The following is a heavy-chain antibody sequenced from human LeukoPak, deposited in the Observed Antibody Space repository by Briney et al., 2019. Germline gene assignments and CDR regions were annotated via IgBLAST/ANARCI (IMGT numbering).Heavy chain of an antibody. J-gene: IGHJ3*02. CDR2: ISWNSGSI. V-gene: IGHV3-9*01. CDR3: AKDVADAARPSDAFDI. CDR1: GFTFDDYA. D-gene: IGHD6-6*01. Sequence: GGSLRLSCAASGFTFDDYAMHWVRQAPGKGLEWVSGISWNSGSIGYTDSVKGRFTISRANAKNSLYLQMNSLRAEDTALYYCAKDVADAARPSDAFDIWGQGTMVTVSS.